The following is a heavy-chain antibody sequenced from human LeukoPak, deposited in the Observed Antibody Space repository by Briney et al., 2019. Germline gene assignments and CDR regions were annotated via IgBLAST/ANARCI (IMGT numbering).Heavy chain of an antibody. CDR3: ARESGFMMVGEINADNWFDP. V-gene: IGHV3-30*04. Sequence: GGSLRLSCAGAGFTFRNSAFHWVRQAPGKGREGVAVISDDGSKRFYADSVKGRFTISRDNSKDTLYLHMKTLRPEDTAVYYCARESGFMMVGEINADNWFDPWGQGTPVTVSS. D-gene: IGHD3-22*01. CDR2: ISDDGSKR. J-gene: IGHJ5*02. CDR1: GFTFRNSA.